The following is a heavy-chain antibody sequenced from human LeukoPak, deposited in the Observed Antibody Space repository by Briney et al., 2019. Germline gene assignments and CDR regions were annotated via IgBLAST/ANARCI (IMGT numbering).Heavy chain of an antibody. CDR3: ARGLRGRYDD. CDR1: GFTFNNYA. Sequence: GGSLRLSCVASGFTFNNYAMAWVRRAPEKGLEWVPSITDSGLATYYAGSVKGRLTISRDNSKNTLYLQMNSLRAEDTAVYYCARGLRGRYDDWGQGALVTVCS. J-gene: IGHJ4*02. CDR2: ITDSGLAT. V-gene: IGHV3-23*01. D-gene: IGHD1-26*01.